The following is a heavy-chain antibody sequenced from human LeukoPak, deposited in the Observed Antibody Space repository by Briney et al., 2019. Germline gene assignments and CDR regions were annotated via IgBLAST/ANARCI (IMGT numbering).Heavy chain of an antibody. CDR2: INPNSGGT. V-gene: IGHV1-2*02. CDR3: ARAAAFPAAFDP. CDR1: GYTFTSYG. D-gene: IGHD6-13*01. J-gene: IGHJ5*02. Sequence: ASVKVSCKASGYTFTSYGISWVRQAPGQGLEWMGWINPNSGGTNYAQKFQGRVTMTRDTSISTAFMELSRLRSDDTAVYYCARAAAFPAAFDPWGQGTLVTVSS.